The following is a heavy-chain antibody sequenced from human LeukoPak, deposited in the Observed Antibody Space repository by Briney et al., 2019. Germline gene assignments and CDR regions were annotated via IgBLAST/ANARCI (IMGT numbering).Heavy chain of an antibody. CDR2: INHSGST. Sequence: SETLSLTCTVSGGSISSSSYYWGWIRQPPGKGLEWIGEINHSGSTNYNPSLKSRVTISVDTSKNQFSLKLSSVTAADTAVYYCARHRHYYDSSGYYRSGPRRYNWFDPWGQGTLVTVSS. D-gene: IGHD3-22*01. CDR1: GGSISSSSYY. J-gene: IGHJ5*02. CDR3: ARHRHYYDSSGYYRSGPRRYNWFDP. V-gene: IGHV4-39*01.